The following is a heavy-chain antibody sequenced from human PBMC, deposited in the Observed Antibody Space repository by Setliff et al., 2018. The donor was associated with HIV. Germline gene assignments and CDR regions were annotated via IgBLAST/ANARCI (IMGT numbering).Heavy chain of an antibody. CDR1: GFTFNSYG. J-gene: IGHJ5*02. Sequence: PGGSLRLSCAASGFTFNSYGMHWVRQAPGKGLEWVAVIWYDGSNKYYADSVKGRFTISRDNSKNMLYLQMNSLRAEDTAVYYCAKGQDGLRYNWFDPWGHGTLVTVSS. V-gene: IGHV3-33*06. CDR2: IWYDGSNK. CDR3: AKGQDGLRYNWFDP.